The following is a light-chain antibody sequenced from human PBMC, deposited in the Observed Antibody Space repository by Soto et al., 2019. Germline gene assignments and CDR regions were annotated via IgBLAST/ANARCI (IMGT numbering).Light chain of an antibody. Sequence: QSVLTQPASVSGTPGQSITISCTGTSSDVGSYVVVSWYQQHPGKTPKLIIYEDSRRPSGVSNRFSGSKSGNTASLTISGLQAEDEAEYYCCLHGGSSPWVFGGGTKVTVL. CDR2: EDS. V-gene: IGLV2-23*01. J-gene: IGLJ3*02. CDR3: CLHGGSSPWV. CDR1: SSDVGSYVV.